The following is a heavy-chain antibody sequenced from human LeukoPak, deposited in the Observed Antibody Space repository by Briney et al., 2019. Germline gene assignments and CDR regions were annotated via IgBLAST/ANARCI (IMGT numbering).Heavy chain of an antibody. Sequence: SETLSLTCTVSGGSIGSDYWSWIRRPPGKGLEWIGYVSYRGTTNYNPSVESRVTISVDTSKNHFSLKLSSVTAADTAVYHCARGYPYGSNWSIFDLWGQGALVTVSS. J-gene: IGHJ4*02. CDR1: GGSIGSDY. D-gene: IGHD6-13*01. V-gene: IGHV4-59*01. CDR3: ARGYPYGSNWSIFDL. CDR2: VSYRGTT.